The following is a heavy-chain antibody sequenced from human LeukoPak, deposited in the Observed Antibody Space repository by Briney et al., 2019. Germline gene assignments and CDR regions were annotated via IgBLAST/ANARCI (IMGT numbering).Heavy chain of an antibody. J-gene: IGHJ3*02. V-gene: IGHV1-18*04. CDR1: AYTFTGYY. CDR3: ARDSIAALPPTPPDAFDI. Sequence: ASVKVSCKASAYTFTGYYMHWVRQAPGQGLEWMGWISAYSGNTNYAQKLQGRVTMTTDTSTSTAYMELRSLRSDDTAVYYCARDSIAALPPTPPDAFDIWGQGTMVTVSS. CDR2: ISAYSGNT. D-gene: IGHD6-6*01.